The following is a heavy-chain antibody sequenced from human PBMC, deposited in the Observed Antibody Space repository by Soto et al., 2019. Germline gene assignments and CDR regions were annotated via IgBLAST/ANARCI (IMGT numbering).Heavy chain of an antibody. CDR1: GFTFIDYY. V-gene: IGHV3-11*06. Sequence: WGSLRLSCAASGFTFIDYYISFIRQAPGKGLEWVSYISRSSSYTNYADSVKGRFTISRDNAKNSLYLQMNSLRAEDTAVYYCARGYYGMDVWGQGTTVTVSS. CDR2: ISRSSSYT. CDR3: ARGYYGMDV. J-gene: IGHJ6*02.